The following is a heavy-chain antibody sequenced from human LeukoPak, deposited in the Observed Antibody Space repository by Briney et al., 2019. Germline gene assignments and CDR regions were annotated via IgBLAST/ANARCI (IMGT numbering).Heavy chain of an antibody. V-gene: IGHV4-30-4*01. CDR2: MYYSGST. CDR3: ARPYYYDSRIDP. J-gene: IGHJ5*02. D-gene: IGHD3-22*01. CDR1: GGSISSGDYY. Sequence: KSSETLSLTCTVSGGSISSGDYYWSWIRQPPGKGLEWIGYMYYSGSTYYNPSLKSRATISVDTPKNQFSLKLTSVTAADTAVYYCARPYYYDSRIDPWGQGTLVTVSS.